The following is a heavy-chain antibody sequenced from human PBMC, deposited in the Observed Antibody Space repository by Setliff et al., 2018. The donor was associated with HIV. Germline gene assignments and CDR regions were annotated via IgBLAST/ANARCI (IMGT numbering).Heavy chain of an antibody. V-gene: IGHV7-4-1*02. CDR1: GYTFSGYY. CDR2: INTDTGNP. J-gene: IGHJ5*02. CDR3: ARASRYCSRTSCHGDWFDP. Sequence: ASVKVSCKAVGYTFSGYYLHWVRQAPGQGLEWMGWINTDTGNPTYAQGFTGRFVFSLDTSVSTAYLQISSLKAEDTAVYYCARASRYCSRTSCHGDWFDPWGQGTLVTVSS. D-gene: IGHD2-2*01.